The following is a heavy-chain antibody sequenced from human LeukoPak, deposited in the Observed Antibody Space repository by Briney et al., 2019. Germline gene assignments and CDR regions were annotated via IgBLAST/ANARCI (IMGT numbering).Heavy chain of an antibody. CDR1: GFTFSDYY. D-gene: IGHD2-2*01. CDR2: ISSSASTI. J-gene: IGHJ6*03. Sequence: GGSLRLSCAASGFTFSDYYMSWIRQAPGKGLEWVSYISSSASTIYYADPVKARFPISRDNATNPLNLPMNTLRAQDTAVYYCARTKRGRGYCSSTSGYAEYYYYYYMDVWGKGTTVTVSS. CDR3: ARTKRGRGYCSSTSGYAEYYYYYYMDV. V-gene: IGHV3-11*01.